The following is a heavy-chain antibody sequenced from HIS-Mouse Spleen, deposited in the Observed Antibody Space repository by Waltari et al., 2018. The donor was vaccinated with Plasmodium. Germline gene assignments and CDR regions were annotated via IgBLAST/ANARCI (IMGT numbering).Heavy chain of an antibody. CDR1: GFTFSSYW. V-gene: IGHV3-7*01. CDR2: IKQDGSEK. CDR3: ASSWYWYFDL. D-gene: IGHD6-13*01. J-gene: IGHJ2*01. Sequence: EVQLVESGGGLVQPGGSLRLSCAASGFTFSSYWMRWVRQAPGKVMEWVAKIKQDGSEKYYVDSVKGRFTISRDNAKNSLYLQMNSLRAEDTAVYYCASSWYWYFDLWGRGTLDTVSS.